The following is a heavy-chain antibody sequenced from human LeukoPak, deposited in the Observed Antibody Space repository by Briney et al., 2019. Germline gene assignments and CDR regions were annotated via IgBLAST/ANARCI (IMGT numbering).Heavy chain of an antibody. V-gene: IGHV3-23*01. CDR3: GSDPNGDYVGALGY. CDR1: GFSISSYA. Sequence: GGSLRLSCVASGFSISSYALAWVRQTPGKGLEWVSAVTGGGDGTHYIDSVKGRFTNSRDNSKNTIYLQMNSLRAEDTAIYFCGSDPNGDYVGALGYWGRGTLVTVSS. J-gene: IGHJ4*01. CDR2: VTGGGDGT. D-gene: IGHD2-8*01.